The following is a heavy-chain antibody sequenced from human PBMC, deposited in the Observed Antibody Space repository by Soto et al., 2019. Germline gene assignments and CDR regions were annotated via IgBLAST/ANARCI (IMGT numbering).Heavy chain of an antibody. CDR1: GGACSSYC. D-gene: IGHD3-22*01. CDR2: IIPIFGTA. CDR3: SRYYYDSSGPGAFDY. V-gene: IGHV1-69*01. J-gene: IGHJ4*02. Sequence: SLVRSDGKGVGGACSSYCIRWVRQAPGQGLEWMGGIIPIFGTANYAQKFQGRVTITADESTSTAYMELSSLRSEDTAVYYCSRYYYDSSGPGAFDYWGQGTLVNVSS.